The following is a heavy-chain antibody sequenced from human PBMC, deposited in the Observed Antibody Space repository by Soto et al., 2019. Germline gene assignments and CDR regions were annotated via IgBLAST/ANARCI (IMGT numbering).Heavy chain of an antibody. CDR3: ARYAGSFTTDC. V-gene: IGHV3-7*01. D-gene: IGHD3-10*01. CDR1: GFSFSNFW. J-gene: IGHJ4*02. Sequence: EVQLVESGGGLVQPGGSLILSCAASGFSFSNFWMTWVRQVPGKGLEWVANIKHDGSDQNYVDFVKGRFTISRDNAKDSVFLEMSSLRAEDTAVYYCARYAGSFTTDCWGQGTLVTVSS. CDR2: IKHDGSDQ.